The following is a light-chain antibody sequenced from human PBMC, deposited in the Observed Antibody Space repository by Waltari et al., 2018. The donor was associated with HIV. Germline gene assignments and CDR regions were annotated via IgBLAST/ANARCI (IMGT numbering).Light chain of an antibody. CDR3: STYAVSNNVV. CDR2: DVS. CDR1: SSDVGGHNY. Sequence: QSALTQPPSASGSPGPSVTIPCTGTSSDVGGHNYVSWYQQHPGTAPQLLSYDVSTRPAGVPDRFSGSKSGNTASLTVSGLQAEDEADYYCSTYAVSNNVVFGGGTKLTVL. V-gene: IGLV2-8*01. J-gene: IGLJ2*01.